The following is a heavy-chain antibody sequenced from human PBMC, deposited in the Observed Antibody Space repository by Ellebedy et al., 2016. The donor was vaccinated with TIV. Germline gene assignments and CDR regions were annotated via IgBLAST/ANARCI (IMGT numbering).Heavy chain of an antibody. D-gene: IGHD6-13*01. Sequence: GGSLRLSXAASGFTFSDSTIHWIRQASGKGLEWLGRIRTKVNNYATEYAASLGGRFTISRDESKNTAYLQMNSLKIEDTAVYYCSRHLTNQQPLDYWGQGTLVTVSS. V-gene: IGHV3-73*01. CDR1: GFTFSDST. CDR2: IRTKVNNYAT. CDR3: SRHLTNQQPLDY. J-gene: IGHJ4*02.